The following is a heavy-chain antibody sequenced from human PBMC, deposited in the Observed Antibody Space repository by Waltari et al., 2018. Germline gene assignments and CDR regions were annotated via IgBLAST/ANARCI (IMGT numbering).Heavy chain of an antibody. Sequence: QVQLQESGPGLVKPSQTLSLTCTVSGGSISSGSYYWSWIRLPAGKGLEWIGRIYTSGSTNYNPSLKSRVTISVDTSKNQFSLKLSSVTAADTAVYYCAKHSAAGRNWSGFDYWGQGTLVTVSS. D-gene: IGHD6-13*01. V-gene: IGHV4-61*02. CDR2: IYTSGST. J-gene: IGHJ4*02. CDR3: AKHSAAGRNWSGFDY. CDR1: GGSISSGSYY.